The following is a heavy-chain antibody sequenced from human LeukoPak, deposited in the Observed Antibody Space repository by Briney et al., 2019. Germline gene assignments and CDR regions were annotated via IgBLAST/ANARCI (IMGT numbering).Heavy chain of an antibody. CDR3: ARGANYYDSSGYSNY. CDR1: GFTFNTYT. V-gene: IGHV3-48*01. D-gene: IGHD3-22*01. Sequence: GGSLRLSCAASGFTFNTYTMNWVRQAPGKGLEWVSYISGSSGIIDYADSVRGRFTISRDNAKNSLYLQMNSLRAEDTAVYYCARGANYYDSSGYSNYWGQGTLVTVSS. CDR2: ISGSSGII. J-gene: IGHJ4*02.